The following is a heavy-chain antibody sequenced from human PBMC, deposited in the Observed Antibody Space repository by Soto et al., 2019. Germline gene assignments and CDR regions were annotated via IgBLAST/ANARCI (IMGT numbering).Heavy chain of an antibody. D-gene: IGHD3-22*01. J-gene: IGHJ4*02. CDR2: IYYSGST. CDR1: GGSVSSGSYY. Sequence: SETLSLTCTVSGGSVSSGSYYWSWIRQPPGKGLEWIGYIYYSGSTNYNPSLKSRVTISVDTSKNQFSLKLSSVTAADTAVYYCAGAYYDSSGYGIDYWGQGTLVTVSS. CDR3: AGAYYDSSGYGIDY. V-gene: IGHV4-61*01.